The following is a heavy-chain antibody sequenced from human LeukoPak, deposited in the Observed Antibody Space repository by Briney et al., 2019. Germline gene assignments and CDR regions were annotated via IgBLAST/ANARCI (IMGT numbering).Heavy chain of an antibody. Sequence: QPGGSLRLSCAASGFTFSSYAMSWVRQAPGKGLEWVSAISGSGGSTYYADSVKGRFTISRDNSKNTLYLQMNSLRAEDTAVYYCAKAPRRGYYGSGSQNWFDPWGQGTLVTVSS. CDR3: AKAPRRGYYGSGSQNWFDP. J-gene: IGHJ5*02. CDR1: GFTFSSYA. CDR2: ISGSGGST. V-gene: IGHV3-23*01. D-gene: IGHD3-10*01.